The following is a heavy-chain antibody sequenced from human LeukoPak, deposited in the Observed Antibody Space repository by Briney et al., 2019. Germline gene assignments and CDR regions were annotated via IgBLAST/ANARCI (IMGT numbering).Heavy chain of an antibody. J-gene: IGHJ6*03. CDR2: INHSGST. V-gene: IGHV4-34*01. CDR3: ARARRNFPSTIFGVVIPYYYMDV. Sequence: SETLSLTCAVYGGSFSGYYWSWIRQPPGKGLEWIGEINHSGSTNYNPSLKSRVTISVDTSKNQFSLKLSSVTAADTAVYYCARARRNFPSTIFGVVIPYYYMDVWGKGTTVTVSS. CDR1: GGSFSGYY. D-gene: IGHD3-3*01.